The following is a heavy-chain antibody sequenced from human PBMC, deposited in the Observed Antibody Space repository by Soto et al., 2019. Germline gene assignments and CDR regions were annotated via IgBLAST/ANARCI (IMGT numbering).Heavy chain of an antibody. D-gene: IGHD5-12*01. V-gene: IGHV4-30-2*06. Sequence: KASETLSLTCTVSGASISYGGFSWSWIRQSPGKGLEWIGYISHLESTYFHPSFKSRLTMSIDRTRNQFSLKLSSVTAADMAVYYCARGGGYDPFDYWGQGVLVTVSS. J-gene: IGHJ4*02. CDR2: ISHLEST. CDR1: GASISYGGFS. CDR3: ARGGGYDPFDY.